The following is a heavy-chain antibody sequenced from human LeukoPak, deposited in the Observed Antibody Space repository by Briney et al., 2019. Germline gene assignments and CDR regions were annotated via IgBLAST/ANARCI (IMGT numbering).Heavy chain of an antibody. CDR3: AREGTTGRNLNWFDS. V-gene: IGHV4-59*01. J-gene: IGHJ5*01. D-gene: IGHD1-1*01. CDR1: GGSISSYY. CDR2: IHNSGNT. Sequence: PSETLSLTCTVSGGSISSYYWSWLRQPPGKGLEWIGHIHNSGNTHYKSCVKSRVTVSVDTSKNQCSLKLSSVTAADTAVYYCAREGTTGRNLNWFDSWGQGTLVTVSS.